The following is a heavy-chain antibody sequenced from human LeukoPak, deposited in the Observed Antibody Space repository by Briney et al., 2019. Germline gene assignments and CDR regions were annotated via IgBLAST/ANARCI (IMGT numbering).Heavy chain of an antibody. V-gene: IGHV4-59*01. Sequence: PSETLSLTCTVSGGSISSYYWSWIRQPPGKGLEWTGYIYYSGSTNYNPSLKSRVTISVDTSKNQFSLKLSSVTAADTAVYYCARVGVPTAFDYWGQGTLVTVSS. CDR3: ARVGVPTAFDY. CDR2: IYYSGST. J-gene: IGHJ4*02. D-gene: IGHD2-2*01. CDR1: GGSISSYY.